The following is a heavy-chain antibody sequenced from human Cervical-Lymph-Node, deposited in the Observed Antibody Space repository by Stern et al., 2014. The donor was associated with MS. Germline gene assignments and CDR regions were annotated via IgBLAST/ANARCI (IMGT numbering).Heavy chain of an antibody. CDR3: ARGKVTTTTLDH. Sequence: QVQLVQFGAEVQKPGASVTVSCKASGYTFNHYYIDWVRQAPGQGLEWMGIIQPSSGDTTYARKFQGRVTLTSDTSTSTVYMELSSLRSDDTAVYFCARGKVTTTTLDHWGQGTLVTVSS. CDR2: IQPSSGDT. D-gene: IGHD4-17*01. V-gene: IGHV1-46*02. J-gene: IGHJ4*02. CDR1: GYTFNHYY.